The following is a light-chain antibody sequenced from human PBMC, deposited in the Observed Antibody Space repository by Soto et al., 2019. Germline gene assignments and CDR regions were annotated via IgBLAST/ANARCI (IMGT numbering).Light chain of an antibody. CDR1: QSISRLY. CDR2: DGS. J-gene: IGKJ1*01. Sequence: EIVLTQSPGTLSLSPGEGATLSCRAIQSISRLYLSWYQQKPGQPPRLLIYDGSTRATGIPDRFSGSGSGTDFTLTISKLEPGDFAVYYCQQYDTSDTWTFGQGTKVDIK. CDR3: QQYDTSDTWT. V-gene: IGKV3-20*01.